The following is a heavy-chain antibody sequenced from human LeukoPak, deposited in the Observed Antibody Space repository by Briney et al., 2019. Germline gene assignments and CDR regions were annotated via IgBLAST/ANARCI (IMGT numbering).Heavy chain of an antibody. J-gene: IGHJ4*02. CDR2: ISYDGSNK. V-gene: IGHV3-30*01. CDR3: ARGSSSSWFFDY. CDR1: GFTFSSYA. Sequence: GRSLRLSCAASGFTFSSYATHWVRQAPGKGLEWVAVISYDGSNKYYADSVKGRFTISRDNSKNTLYLQMNSLRAEDTAVYYCARGSSSSWFFDYWGQGTLVTVSS. D-gene: IGHD6-13*01.